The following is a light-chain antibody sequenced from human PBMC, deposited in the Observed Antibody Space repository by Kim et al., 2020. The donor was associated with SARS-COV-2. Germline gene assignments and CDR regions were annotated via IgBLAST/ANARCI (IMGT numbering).Light chain of an antibody. J-gene: IGLJ2*01. CDR2: DKN. V-gene: IGLV3-19*01. CDR1: SLRSYF. CDR3: NSRDSSGHIYV. Sequence: ALGQTVRITCHGDSLRSYFATWYQQKPGQAPILVIYDKNNRPSGIPDRFSGSSSGNTASLTITGAQAEDEADYYCNSRDSSGHIYVFGGGTQLTVL.